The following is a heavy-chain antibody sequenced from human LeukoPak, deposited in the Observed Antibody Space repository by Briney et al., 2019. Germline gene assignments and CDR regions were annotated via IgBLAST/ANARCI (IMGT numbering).Heavy chain of an antibody. CDR1: GYTRTELA. D-gene: IGHD4-17*01. Sequence: GASVKVSCEVSGYTRTELAIHWVRQAPGKGLEWMGGFDPEDGEAIYAQKFQGRVTMTEAISTHTAYMELSSLRSEDTALYYCATDISHDDGEYARGWFDSWGQGALVTVSS. CDR3: ATDISHDDGEYARGWFDS. J-gene: IGHJ5*01. CDR2: FDPEDGEA. V-gene: IGHV1-24*01.